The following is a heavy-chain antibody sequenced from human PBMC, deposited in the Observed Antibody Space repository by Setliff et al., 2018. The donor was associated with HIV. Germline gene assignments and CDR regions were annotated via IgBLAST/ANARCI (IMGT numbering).Heavy chain of an antibody. D-gene: IGHD4-4*01. CDR2: IYYSGST. CDR1: GGSISSGGYY. Sequence: TSETLSLTCTVSGGSISSGGYYWSWIRQHPGKGLEWIGYIYYSGSTSYNPSLKSRVTISVDTSKNQFSLKLSSVTAADTAVYYCARVSNYILYYYYMDVWGKGTTVTVSS. CDR3: ARVSNYILYYYYMDV. J-gene: IGHJ6*03. V-gene: IGHV4-31*03.